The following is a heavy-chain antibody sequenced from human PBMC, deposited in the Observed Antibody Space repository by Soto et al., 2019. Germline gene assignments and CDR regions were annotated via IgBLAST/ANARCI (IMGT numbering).Heavy chain of an antibody. CDR3: ARLGGRSSGWYIFDY. Sequence: GASVKVSCKASGGTFSSYAISWVRQAPGQGLEWMGGIIPIFGTANYAQKFQGRVTITADESTSTAYMELSSLRSEDTAVYYCARLGGRSSGWYIFDYWGQGTLVTVSS. D-gene: IGHD6-19*01. CDR2: IIPIFGTA. CDR1: GGTFSSYA. V-gene: IGHV1-69*13. J-gene: IGHJ4*02.